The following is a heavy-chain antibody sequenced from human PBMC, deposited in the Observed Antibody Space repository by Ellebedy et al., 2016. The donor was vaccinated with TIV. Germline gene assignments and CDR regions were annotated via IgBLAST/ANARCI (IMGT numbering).Heavy chain of an antibody. J-gene: IGHJ5*02. V-gene: IGHV4-39*02. CDR2: IYYSGST. CDR1: GGSISSSDHY. Sequence: MPSETLSLTCTVSGGSISSSDHYWGWIRQPPGKGLEWIGSIYYSGSTYYKPSLKSRVTISVDTSKNQFSLNLSSVTAADTAVYYCARDPALPRGRFDTWGQGTLVTVSS. CDR3: ARDPALPRGRFDT.